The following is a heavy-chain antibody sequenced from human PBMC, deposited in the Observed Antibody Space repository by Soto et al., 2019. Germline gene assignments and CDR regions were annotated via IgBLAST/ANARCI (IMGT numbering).Heavy chain of an antibody. D-gene: IGHD3-3*01. CDR3: ARDGDPQSAVWSGPLGGGRFDP. J-gene: IGHJ5*02. CDR1: GGTFGNSA. V-gene: IGHV1-69*12. CDR2: IVPMFGTA. Sequence: QVQLVQSGAEVKKPGSSVNVSCKTSGGTFGNSAVTWVRQAPGQGLECLGGIVPMFGTANYAQKFQGRVTITADEATITAYMELSSLNTDDTAVYYCARDGDPQSAVWSGPLGGGRFDPWGQGTLVTVSS.